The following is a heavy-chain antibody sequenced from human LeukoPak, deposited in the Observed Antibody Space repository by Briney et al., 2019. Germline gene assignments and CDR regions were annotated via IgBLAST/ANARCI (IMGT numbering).Heavy chain of an antibody. V-gene: IGHV4-34*01. CDR2: INHSGST. CDR1: GGSFSGYY. D-gene: IGHD3-3*01. J-gene: IGHJ4*02. Sequence: SETLSLTCAVYGGSFSGYYWSWIRQPPGKGLEWIGEINHSGSTNYNPSLKSRVTISVDTSKNQFSLMLSSVTAADTAVYYCARGRGGDFWSGYYIYFDYWGQGTLVTVSS. CDR3: ARGRGGDFWSGYYIYFDY.